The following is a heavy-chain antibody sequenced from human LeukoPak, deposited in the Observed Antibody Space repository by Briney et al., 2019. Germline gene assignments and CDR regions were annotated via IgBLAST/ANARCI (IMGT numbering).Heavy chain of an antibody. CDR2: IHTNRGGT. CDR1: GYSFTGHY. D-gene: IGHD5-24*01. V-gene: IGHV1-2*02. J-gene: IGHJ5*02. CDR3: ARMAVAETSREDWFDP. Sequence: GASVKLSCKASGYSFTGHYIHWVRHAHAQGLEWMGWIHTNRGGTNNAQKFQGRVTLTSDSSISTAYMELSSLTSDDTAGYYCARMAVAETSREDWFDPWGQGTLVTVSS.